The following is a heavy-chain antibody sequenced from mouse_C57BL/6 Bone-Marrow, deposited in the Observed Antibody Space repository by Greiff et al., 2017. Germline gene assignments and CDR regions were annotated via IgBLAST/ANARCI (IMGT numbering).Heavy chain of an antibody. V-gene: IGHV1-55*01. Sequence: RPGQGLEWIGDIYPGSGSNNYNEKFKSKATLPVDTSSSTAYMQLSSLTSEDSAVYYCAKLVRYWYFDVWGTGTTVTVSS. CDR3: AKLVRYWYFDV. D-gene: IGHD2-14*01. CDR2: IYPGSGSN. J-gene: IGHJ1*03.